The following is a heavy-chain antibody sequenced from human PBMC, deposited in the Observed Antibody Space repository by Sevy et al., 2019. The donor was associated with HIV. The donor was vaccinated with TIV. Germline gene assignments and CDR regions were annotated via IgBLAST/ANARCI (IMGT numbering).Heavy chain of an antibody. CDR3: ARENAFWSGYTAYYGMDV. D-gene: IGHD3-3*01. CDR1: GGSISSYY. J-gene: IGHJ6*02. CDR2: IYTSGST. Sequence: SETLSLTCTVSGGSISSYYWSWIRQPAGKGLEWIGRIYTSGSTNYNPSLKSRVTMSVDTSKNQFSLKLSPVTAADTAVYYCARENAFWSGYTAYYGMDVWGQGTTVTVSS. V-gene: IGHV4-4*07.